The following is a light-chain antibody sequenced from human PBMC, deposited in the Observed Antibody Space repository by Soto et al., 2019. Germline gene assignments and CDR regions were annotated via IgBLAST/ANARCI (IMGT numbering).Light chain of an antibody. Sequence: QSVLTQPPSVSGAPGQRVTLSCSGSSSNIGAGYDVHWYQQLPGTAPKLLIYGNSNRPSGVPDRFSGSKSGTSASLAITGLKAEDEADYYCQSYDSSPHNYVFGTGTKLTVL. CDR3: QSYDSSPHNYV. CDR1: SSNIGAGYD. J-gene: IGLJ1*01. V-gene: IGLV1-40*01. CDR2: GNS.